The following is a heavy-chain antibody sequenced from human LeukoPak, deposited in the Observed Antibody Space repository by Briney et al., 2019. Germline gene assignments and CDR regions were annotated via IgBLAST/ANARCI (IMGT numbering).Heavy chain of an antibody. D-gene: IGHD2-2*01. V-gene: IGHV4-4*09. CDR3: ARQKCTSTSCLTKNAFDI. CDR1: GSISSCY. Sequence: SETLSLTCTVSGSISSCYWSWIRQPPGKGLEWIGYIYTSGSTNYTPSLKSRVTISVDTSKNQFSLDLSSVTAADTAVYYCARQKCTSTSCLTKNAFDIWGQGTMVTVSS. CDR2: IYTSGST. J-gene: IGHJ3*02.